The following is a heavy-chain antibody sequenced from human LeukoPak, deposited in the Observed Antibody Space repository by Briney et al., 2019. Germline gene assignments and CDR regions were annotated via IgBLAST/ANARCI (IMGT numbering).Heavy chain of an antibody. V-gene: IGHV3-30*02. Sequence: GGSLRLSWATSGFTFSTIHMHWVRQAPGGVPEWVAFIKNDGGNEYYADSVKGRFTISRDNSKSTVYLQMNSLTAEDTAVYYCARSYVLKFFNPWGQGTLVTVSS. CDR1: GFTFSTIH. CDR2: IKNDGGNE. D-gene: IGHD3-10*02. CDR3: ARSYVLKFFNP. J-gene: IGHJ5*02.